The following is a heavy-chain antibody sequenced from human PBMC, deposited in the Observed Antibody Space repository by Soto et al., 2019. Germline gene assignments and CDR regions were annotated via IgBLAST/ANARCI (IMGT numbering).Heavy chain of an antibody. CDR3: ARARGRVDGYNSRREFWFDP. Sequence: SSETLSLTCAVSGGSISSGGYSWSWIRQPPGKGLEWIGYIYHSGSTYYNPSLKSRVTISVDRSKNQFSLKLSSVTAADTAVYYGARARGRVDGYNSRREFWFDPWGQGTLVTVSS. V-gene: IGHV4-30-2*01. D-gene: IGHD5-12*01. CDR2: IYHSGST. J-gene: IGHJ5*02. CDR1: GGSISSGGYS.